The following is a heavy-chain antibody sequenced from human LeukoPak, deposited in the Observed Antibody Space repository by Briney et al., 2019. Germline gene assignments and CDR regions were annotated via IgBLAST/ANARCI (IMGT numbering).Heavy chain of an antibody. CDR2: IYHSGST. J-gene: IGHJ6*03. CDR3: ARASPGYDSSGYLQGYYYMDV. V-gene: IGHV4-30-2*01. D-gene: IGHD3-22*01. Sequence: SETLSLTRAVSGGSISSGGYSWSWIRQPPGKGLEWIGYIYHSGSTYYNPSLKSRVTISVDRSKNQFSLKLSSVTAADTAVYYCARASPGYDSSGYLQGYYYMDVWGKGTTVTVSS. CDR1: GGSISSGGYS.